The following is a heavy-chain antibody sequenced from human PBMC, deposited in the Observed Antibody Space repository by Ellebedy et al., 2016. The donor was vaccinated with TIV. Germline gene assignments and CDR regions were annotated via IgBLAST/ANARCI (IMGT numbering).Heavy chain of an antibody. Sequence: KVSCKGSGYSFTSYWISWVRQMPGKGLEWMGRIDPSDSYTNYSPSFQGHVTISTDKSSSTAYLQRSSLKASDTAMYYCARHLGETFDYWGQGTLVTVSS. CDR3: ARHLGETFDY. V-gene: IGHV5-10-1*01. CDR1: GYSFTSYW. J-gene: IGHJ4*02. CDR2: IDPSDSYT. D-gene: IGHD2-21*01.